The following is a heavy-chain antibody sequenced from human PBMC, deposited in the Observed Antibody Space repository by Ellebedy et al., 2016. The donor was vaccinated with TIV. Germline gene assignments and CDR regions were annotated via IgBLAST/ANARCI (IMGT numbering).Heavy chain of an antibody. CDR3: ARDFQWSVDS. J-gene: IGHJ4*02. D-gene: IGHD6-19*01. CDR2: VNSRGSPM. Sequence: GESLKISCSASGFTFSTYHMQRLRQAPGKGLEWISYVNSRGSPMYYADSVRGRFFISRDNGKNSLYLQMNSLRDEDTAVYYCARDFQWSVDSWGQGTLVTVSS. V-gene: IGHV3-48*02. CDR1: GFTFSTYH.